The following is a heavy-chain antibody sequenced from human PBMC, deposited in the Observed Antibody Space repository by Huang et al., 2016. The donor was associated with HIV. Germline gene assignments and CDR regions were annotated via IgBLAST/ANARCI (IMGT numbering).Heavy chain of an antibody. J-gene: IGHJ4*02. D-gene: IGHD3-22*01. CDR3: ARDETYYYDSSGYYST. CDR2: NIPTFGAA. Sequence: QVRLVQSGAEVKKPGSSVKVSCKACGGTFSNHGISWVGQVPGQGREWRGGNIPTFGAAKYAQKFQDRVTITADEPTTTAYMELSSLRSEDTAVYYCARDETYYYDSSGYYSTWGQGTLVTVSS. CDR1: GGTFSNHG. V-gene: IGHV1-69*13.